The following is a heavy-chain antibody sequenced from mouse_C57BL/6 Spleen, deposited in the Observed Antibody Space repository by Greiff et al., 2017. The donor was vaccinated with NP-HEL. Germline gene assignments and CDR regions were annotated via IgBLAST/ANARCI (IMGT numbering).Heavy chain of an antibody. D-gene: IGHD1-1*01. V-gene: IGHV1-63*01. Sequence: QVQLKQSGAELVRPGTSVKMSCKASGYTFTNYWIGWAKQRPGHGLEWIGDIYPGGGYTNYNEKFKGKATLTADKSSSTAYMQFSSLTSEDSAIYYCARNGVYGSSYNYWGQGTTLTVSS. CDR3: ARNGVYGSSYNY. CDR2: IYPGGGYT. J-gene: IGHJ2*01. CDR1: GYTFTNYW.